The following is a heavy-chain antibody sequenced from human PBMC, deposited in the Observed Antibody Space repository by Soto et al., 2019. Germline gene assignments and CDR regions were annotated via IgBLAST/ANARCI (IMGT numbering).Heavy chain of an antibody. J-gene: IGHJ6*02. Sequence: QVQLVQSGAEVKKPGSSVKVSCKASGGTFSSYAIDWVGQAPGQGLEWMGGIIPLFGTTNYAQKLQGRVKLTADESTRTAYMELSTLTSEDTAVYYCARGTVTGSEYNYYYYGMDVWGQGTTVTVSS. CDR1: GGTFSSYA. D-gene: IGHD1-1*01. CDR2: IIPLFGTT. CDR3: ARGTVTGSEYNYYYYGMDV. V-gene: IGHV1-69*12.